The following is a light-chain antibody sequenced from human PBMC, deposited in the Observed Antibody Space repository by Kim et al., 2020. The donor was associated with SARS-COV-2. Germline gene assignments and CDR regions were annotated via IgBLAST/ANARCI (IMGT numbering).Light chain of an antibody. V-gene: IGLV3-19*01. J-gene: IGLJ2*01. CDR1: SLRSYY. CDR2: GKN. Sequence: GQTVRNTCQGDSLRSYYASWYQQKPGQAPVLVIYGKNNRPSGIPDRFSGSSSGNTASLTITGAQAEDEADYYCNSRDSSGNHLDVVFGGGTQLTVL. CDR3: NSRDSSGNHLDVV.